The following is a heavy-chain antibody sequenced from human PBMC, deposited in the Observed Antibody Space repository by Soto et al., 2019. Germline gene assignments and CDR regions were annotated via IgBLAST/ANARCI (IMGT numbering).Heavy chain of an antibody. CDR3: ARGGEQSYYYCGMDV. Sequence: QVQLVQSGAEVKKPGSSVKVSCKASGGTFSSYGISWVRQAPGQGLEWMGGFIPIFGTANSAQKFQGRVTITADESTSTAYMELSRLRSEDTAVYYCARGGEQSYYYCGMDVSGQGTTVTVAS. CDR2: FIPIFGTA. V-gene: IGHV1-69*12. CDR1: GGTFSSYG. J-gene: IGHJ6*02.